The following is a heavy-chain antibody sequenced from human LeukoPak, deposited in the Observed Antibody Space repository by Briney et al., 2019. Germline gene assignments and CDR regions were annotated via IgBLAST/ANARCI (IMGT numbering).Heavy chain of an antibody. CDR1: GGSISSSSYY. J-gene: IGHJ4*02. V-gene: IGHV4-39*01. Sequence: SETLSLTCTVSGGSISSSSYYWGWVRQPPGKGLEWIGSIYYSGSTYYNPPLKSRVTISVDTSKNQFSLKLSSVTAADTAVYYCARQLGYCSSTSCYADKVDYWGQGTLVTVSS. CDR3: ARQLGYCSSTSCYADKVDY. D-gene: IGHD2-2*01. CDR2: IYYSGST.